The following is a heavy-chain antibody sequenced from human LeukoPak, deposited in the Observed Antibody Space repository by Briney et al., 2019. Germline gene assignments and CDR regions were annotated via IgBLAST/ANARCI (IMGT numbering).Heavy chain of an antibody. CDR1: GGTFSSYA. V-gene: IGHV1-69*04. D-gene: IGHD3-22*01. CDR3: ASDYYDSSGYELASGYFQH. J-gene: IGHJ1*01. CDR2: IIPILGIA. Sequence: GASVKVSCKASGGTFSSYAISWVRQAPGQGLEWMGRIIPILGIANYAQKFQGRVTITADKSTSTAYLELRSLSSEATAAYYCASDYYDSSGYELASGYFQHWGQGTLVTVSS.